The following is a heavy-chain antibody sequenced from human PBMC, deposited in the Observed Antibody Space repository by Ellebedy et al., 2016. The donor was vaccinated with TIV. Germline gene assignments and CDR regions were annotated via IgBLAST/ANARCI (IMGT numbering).Heavy chain of an antibody. D-gene: IGHD1-1*01. CDR3: GRAREPGPFAYYYYGMDV. J-gene: IGHJ6*02. V-gene: IGHV3-11*01. CDR2: IPASGTGI. Sequence: PGGSLRLSCAGSGFTFSDYFMSWVRQAPGKGLEWISYIPASGTGIYYADSVKGRFTVARDNANKSLHLQMNNLRGDDSAVYYCGRAREPGPFAYYYYGMDVWGQGTKVTVSS. CDR1: GFTFSDYF.